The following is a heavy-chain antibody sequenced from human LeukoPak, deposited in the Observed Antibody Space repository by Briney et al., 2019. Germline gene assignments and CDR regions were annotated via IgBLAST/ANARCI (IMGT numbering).Heavy chain of an antibody. CDR2: ISYDGSNK. CDR3: ARDRDVVVVAATRALGY. J-gene: IGHJ4*02. Sequence: PGGSLRLSCAASGFTFSSYAMHWVRRAPGKGLEWVAVISYDGSNKYYADSVKGRFTISRDNSKNTLYLQMNSLRAEDTAVYYCARDRDVVVVAATRALGYWGQGTLVTVSS. CDR1: GFTFSSYA. D-gene: IGHD2-15*01. V-gene: IGHV3-30*04.